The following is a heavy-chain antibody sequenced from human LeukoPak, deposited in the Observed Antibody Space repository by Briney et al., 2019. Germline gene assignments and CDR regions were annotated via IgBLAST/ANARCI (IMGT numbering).Heavy chain of an antibody. Sequence: SETLSLTCTVSGYSISSGNYWGWIRQPPGKGLEWIGNIYHTGSTYYNPSLKSRVTMSVDTSKNQFSLKLSSVTAADTAVYYCARGSIAVAGTDPYYYYYMDVWGKGTTVTVSS. V-gene: IGHV4-38-2*02. CDR2: IYHTGST. J-gene: IGHJ6*03. D-gene: IGHD6-19*01. CDR3: ARGSIAVAGTDPYYYYYMDV. CDR1: GYSISSGNY.